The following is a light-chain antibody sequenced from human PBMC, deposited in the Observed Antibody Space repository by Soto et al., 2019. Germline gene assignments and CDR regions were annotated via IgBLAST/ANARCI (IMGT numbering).Light chain of an antibody. J-gene: IGKJ1*01. CDR1: QSISSW. Sequence: DSQMTQSPSTLSASVGDRVTITCRASQSISSWLTWYQQKAGQAPKLLIYKASIVGSGVPSRFSGSGSGTEFTLTISSLQPDDSATYYCQQYSYFATFGQGTRVEVK. CDR3: QQYSYFAT. V-gene: IGKV1-5*03. CDR2: KAS.